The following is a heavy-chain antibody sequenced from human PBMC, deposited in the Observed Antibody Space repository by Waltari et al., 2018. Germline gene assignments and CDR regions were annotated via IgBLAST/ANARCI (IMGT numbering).Heavy chain of an antibody. V-gene: IGHV3-30*18. CDR2: MSFYGFNK. J-gene: IGHJ4*02. D-gene: IGHD1-1*01. Sequence: HVQIVESGGAVVQPGRSLRLSCAASGFAFSASGMHWVRQAPGNGLELVSLMSFYGFNKFYVDSVQGRFTISRDNSKNLMYLEMRDLRSEDTATYYCAKETQSDGNAGLEFWGQGTVVTVSS. CDR1: GFAFSASG. CDR3: AKETQSDGNAGLEF.